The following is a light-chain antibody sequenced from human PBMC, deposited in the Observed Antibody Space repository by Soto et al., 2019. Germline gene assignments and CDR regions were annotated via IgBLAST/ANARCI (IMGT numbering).Light chain of an antibody. CDR2: GAS. CDR3: QNYTLQSAT. V-gene: IGKV1-5*01. Sequence: RLTQSPSSLSAPVGDTVTIACRASQEISTYLAWYQQKPGKAPTLLIFGASSLHNGVTPRFRVSGSGSDFTLTVNSLQPDDSATYYCQNYTLQSATFGQGTR. J-gene: IGKJ5*01. CDR1: QEISTY.